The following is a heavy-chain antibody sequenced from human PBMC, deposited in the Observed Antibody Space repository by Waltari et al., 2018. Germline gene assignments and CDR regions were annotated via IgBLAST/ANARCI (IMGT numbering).Heavy chain of an antibody. CDR1: GFTFTSFS. Sequence: EVQLVESGGGLVKPGGSLRLSCAASGFTFTSFSLNWVRQAPGKGLAWVSSISSSSNNIYYADSVKGRFTISRDNAKYSLYLQMNSLRVEDTAVYHCARDVLGYYGMDVWGQGTTVTVSS. V-gene: IGHV3-21*01. CDR2: ISSSSNNI. J-gene: IGHJ6*02. D-gene: IGHD2-8*01. CDR3: ARDVLGYYGMDV.